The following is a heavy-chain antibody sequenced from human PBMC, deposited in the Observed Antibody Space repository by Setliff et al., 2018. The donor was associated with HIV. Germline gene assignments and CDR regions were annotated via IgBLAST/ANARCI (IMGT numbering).Heavy chain of an antibody. CDR2: IYYSGNT. J-gene: IGHJ5*02. D-gene: IGHD2-2*01. CDR1: GGSIRRSDYS. V-gene: IGHV4-39*07. CDR3: VRDGTQCSRTTCINWVDP. Sequence: SETLSLTCNVSGGSIRRSDYSWGWIRQPPGKGLEWIGNIYYSGNTYYNPSLKSRVVISVDTSRNQFSLKLSSVTAADTAMYYCVRDGTQCSRTTCINWVDPWGQGTLVTVSS.